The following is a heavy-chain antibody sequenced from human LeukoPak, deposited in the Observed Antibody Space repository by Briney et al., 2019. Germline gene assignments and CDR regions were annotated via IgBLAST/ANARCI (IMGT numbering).Heavy chain of an antibody. CDR1: GGSISSSSYY. V-gene: IGHV4-39*01. CDR3: AGGVVNNDY. D-gene: IGHD3-16*01. CDR2: IYYSGST. J-gene: IGHJ4*02. Sequence: PSETLSLTCTVSGGSISSSSYYWGWIRQPPGKGLEWIGSIYYSGSTYYNPSPKSRVTISVDTSKNQFSLKLSSVTAADTAVYYCAGGVVNNDYWGQGTLVTVSS.